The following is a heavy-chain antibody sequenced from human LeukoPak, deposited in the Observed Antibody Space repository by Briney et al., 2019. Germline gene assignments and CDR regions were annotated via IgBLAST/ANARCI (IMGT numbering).Heavy chain of an antibody. CDR3: AKKREGPTTGIDS. CDR1: GCSLSSSNSY. CDR2: IHSSGST. Sequence: SETLSLTCPVSGCSLSSSNSYWVWIRQSPGTGLEWIGNIHSSGSTYYNPSLKRRVTISIDTSENQFSLKLSSVTAAEPAVYYCAKKREGPTTGIDSWGQGTLVTVSS. J-gene: IGHJ4*02. D-gene: IGHD1-26*01. V-gene: IGHV4-39*07.